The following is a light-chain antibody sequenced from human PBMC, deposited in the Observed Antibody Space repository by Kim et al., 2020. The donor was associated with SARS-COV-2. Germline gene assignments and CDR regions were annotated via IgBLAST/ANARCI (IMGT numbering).Light chain of an antibody. CDR3: QQYYSTPFT. CDR2: WAS. CDR1: QSVLYSSINRNY. Sequence: DIVMTQSPDSLAVSLGERATINCKSSQSVLYSSINRNYLAWYQHKPGQPPKLLIYWASTRESGVPDRFSGSGSGTDFTLTISGLQPVDVAVYYCQQYYSTPFTFGPGTKVDIK. J-gene: IGKJ3*01. V-gene: IGKV4-1*01.